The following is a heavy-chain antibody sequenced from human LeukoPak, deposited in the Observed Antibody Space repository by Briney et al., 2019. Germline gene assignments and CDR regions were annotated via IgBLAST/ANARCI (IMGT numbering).Heavy chain of an antibody. CDR1: GGSISSHY. CDR3: ARDRRSSWDGGVGFDP. CDR2: IYYSGST. J-gene: IGHJ5*02. D-gene: IGHD6-13*01. V-gene: IGHV4-59*11. Sequence: SETLSLTCTVSGGSISSHYWSWIRQPPGKGLEWIGYIYYSGSTNYNPSLKSRVTISVDTSKNQFSLKLSSVTAADTAVYYCARDRRSSWDGGVGFDPWGQGTLVTVSS.